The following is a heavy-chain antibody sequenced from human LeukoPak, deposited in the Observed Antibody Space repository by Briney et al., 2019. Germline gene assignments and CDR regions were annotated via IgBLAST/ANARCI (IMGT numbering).Heavy chain of an antibody. Sequence: SETLSLTCTVSGGSISNSYWSWIRQLPGKGLEWIGYMYYSGSTNYNPSLKSRVTISVDTSKNQFSLKLSSVTAADTAVYYCAREDYSYGLDYWGQGTLVTVSS. CDR2: MYYSGST. J-gene: IGHJ4*02. CDR1: GGSISNSY. V-gene: IGHV4-59*01. D-gene: IGHD5-18*01. CDR3: AREDYSYGLDY.